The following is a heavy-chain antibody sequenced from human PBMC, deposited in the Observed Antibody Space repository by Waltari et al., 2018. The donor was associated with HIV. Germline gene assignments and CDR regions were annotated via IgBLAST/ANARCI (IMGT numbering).Heavy chain of an antibody. CDR2: IRTKPYTFAT. CDR1: RFTFSDSA. Sequence: VQLVESGGGLVQPGGSLKLSCAASRFTFSDSAVNWVRQVSGKGMVCVGDIRTKPYTFATIYAESVKARFTFSRDDSKNTAYLEMDSLKTEDTAMYYGTTAPGGDYWGQGTLVTVSS. J-gene: IGHJ4*02. CDR3: TTAPGGDY. D-gene: IGHD3-16*01. V-gene: IGHV3-73*02.